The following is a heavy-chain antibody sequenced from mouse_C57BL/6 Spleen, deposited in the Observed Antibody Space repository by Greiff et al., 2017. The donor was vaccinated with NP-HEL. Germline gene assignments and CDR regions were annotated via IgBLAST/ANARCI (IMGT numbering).Heavy chain of an antibody. D-gene: IGHD1-1*01. CDR1: GYTFTSYW. CDR2: IDPSDSYT. Sequence: VQLQQPGAELVKPGASVKLSCKASGYTFTSYWMQWVKQRPGQGLEWIGEIDPSDSYTNYNQKFKGKATLTVDTSSSTAYMQLSSLTSEDSAVYYCARSGTTVVASFDYWGQGTTLTVSS. J-gene: IGHJ2*01. CDR3: ARSGTTVVASFDY. V-gene: IGHV1-50*01.